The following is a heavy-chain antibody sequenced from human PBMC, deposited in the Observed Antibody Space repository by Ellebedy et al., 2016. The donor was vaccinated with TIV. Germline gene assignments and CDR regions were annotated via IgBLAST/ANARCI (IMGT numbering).Heavy chain of an antibody. CDR3: ARHSGSEVAFDI. Sequence: ASVKVSXXASGYTFTGYYIHWVRQAPGLGLEWMGWINPNSGDTHYAQKFQGRVTKTRDTAISTVYMELSRLRSDDTAVYYCARHSGSEVAFDIWGQGTMVTVSS. CDR2: INPNSGDT. D-gene: IGHD1-26*01. V-gene: IGHV1-2*02. CDR1: GYTFTGYY. J-gene: IGHJ3*02.